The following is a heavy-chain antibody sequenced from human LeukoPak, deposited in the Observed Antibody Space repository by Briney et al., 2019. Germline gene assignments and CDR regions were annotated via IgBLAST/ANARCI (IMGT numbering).Heavy chain of an antibody. Sequence: SVKVSCKASGGTFSSYAISWVRQAPGQGLEWMGGIIPIFGTANYAQKFQGRVTITADESTSTAYMELSSLRSEDTAVYYCARNYGSGSYYNAEYFQHWGQGTLVTVSS. CDR3: ARNYGSGSYYNAEYFQH. D-gene: IGHD3-10*01. CDR1: GGTFSSYA. V-gene: IGHV1-69*13. J-gene: IGHJ1*01. CDR2: IIPIFGTA.